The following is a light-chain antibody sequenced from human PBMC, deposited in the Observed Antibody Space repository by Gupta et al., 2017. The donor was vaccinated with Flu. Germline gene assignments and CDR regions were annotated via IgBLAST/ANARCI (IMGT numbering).Light chain of an antibody. J-gene: IGLJ2*01. CDR1: KLGDKY. V-gene: IGLV3-1*01. CDR3: QAWDSSTVI. Sequence: SYELTQPPSVSVSPGQTATITCSGVKLGDKYVSWYQQKPGQSPVLIMYQDSKPPAGIPEQFSGSSSGNTATLTIRGTQAMAEADYYCQAWDSSTVIFGGGTKLTVL. CDR2: QDS.